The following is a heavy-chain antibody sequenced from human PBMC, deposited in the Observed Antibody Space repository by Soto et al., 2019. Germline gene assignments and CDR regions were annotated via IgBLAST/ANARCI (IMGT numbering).Heavy chain of an antibody. CDR1: GYSFTSYW. V-gene: IGHV5-51*01. CDR3: ARGSSAPRYYYYMDV. D-gene: IGHD6-6*01. CDR2: IYPGDSDT. Sequence: PGESLKISCKGSGYSFTSYWIGWVRQMPGKGLEWMGIIYPGDSDTRYSPSFQGQVTISADKSISTAYLQWSSLKASDTAMYYCARGSSAPRYYYYMDVWGKGTTVTVSS. J-gene: IGHJ6*03.